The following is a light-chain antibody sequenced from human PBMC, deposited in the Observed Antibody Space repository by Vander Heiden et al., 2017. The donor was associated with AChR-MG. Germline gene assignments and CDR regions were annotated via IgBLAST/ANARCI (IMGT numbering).Light chain of an antibody. CDR1: SSNIGAGYD. J-gene: IGLJ1*01. Sequence: QAVLTQPPSVSAAPGQRVTISCTGSSSNIGAGYDVHWYHQLPGTAPNLLIYGNRNRPSGVPDRFSGSKSGTSASLASTGLQAEDEADDYCQSYDSSLSGSEVFGTGTKVTVL. V-gene: IGLV1-40*01. CDR2: GNR. CDR3: QSYDSSLSGSEV.